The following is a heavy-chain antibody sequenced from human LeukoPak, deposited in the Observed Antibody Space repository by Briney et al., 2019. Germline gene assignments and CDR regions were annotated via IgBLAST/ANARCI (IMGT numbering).Heavy chain of an antibody. D-gene: IGHD5-24*01. CDR3: TRHPSRDGYNY. Sequence: GGSLKLSCAASGFTFSGSAMHWVRQASGKGLEWVGRIRSKANSYATAYAASVKGRFTISRDDSKNTAYQQMNSLKTEDTAVYYCTRHPSRDGYNYWGQGTLVTVSS. CDR1: GFTFSGSA. V-gene: IGHV3-73*01. CDR2: IRSKANSYAT. J-gene: IGHJ4*02.